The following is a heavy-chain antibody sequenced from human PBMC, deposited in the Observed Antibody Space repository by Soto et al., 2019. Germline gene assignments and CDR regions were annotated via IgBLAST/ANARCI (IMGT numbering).Heavy chain of an antibody. Sequence: SVKVSCKASGFTFTSSAVQWVRQARGQRLEWIGWIVVGSGNTNYAQKFQERVTITRDMSTSTAYMELSSLRSEDTAVYYCAADGNWNDYVDYRGQRTLVTVSS. CDR3: AADGNWNDYVDY. CDR2: IVVGSGNT. V-gene: IGHV1-58*01. J-gene: IGHJ4*02. D-gene: IGHD1-1*01. CDR1: GFTFTSSA.